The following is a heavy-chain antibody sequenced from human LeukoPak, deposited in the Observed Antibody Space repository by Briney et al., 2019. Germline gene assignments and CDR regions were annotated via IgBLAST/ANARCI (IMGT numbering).Heavy chain of an antibody. CDR3: ARPHSLGGSFYVFDY. CDR1: GYTFTGYY. D-gene: IGHD1-26*01. J-gene: IGHJ4*02. V-gene: IGHV1-18*04. Sequence: GASVKVSCKASGYTFTGYYIHWMRQAPGQGLEWVGWVSTYNGNTDYAQTVQGRVAMTTDTSTNTAYMDLRSLRPDDTAVYYCARPHSLGGSFYVFDYWGQGTLITVSS. CDR2: VSTYNGNT.